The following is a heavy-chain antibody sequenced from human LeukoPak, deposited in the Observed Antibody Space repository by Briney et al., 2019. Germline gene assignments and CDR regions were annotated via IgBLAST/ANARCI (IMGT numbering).Heavy chain of an antibody. CDR2: IRYDGTNK. D-gene: IGHD6-13*01. Sequence: QPWGSLRLSCAASGFPFSNYGMHWVRQAPGKGLEWVAFIRYDGTNKYYADSVKGRFTISRDNSKNTLYLQMNSLRTEDTAVYYCAKRVDVPTAGGSFDSWGQGTLVTVSS. CDR1: GFPFSNYG. J-gene: IGHJ5*01. V-gene: IGHV3-30*02. CDR3: AKRVDVPTAGGSFDS.